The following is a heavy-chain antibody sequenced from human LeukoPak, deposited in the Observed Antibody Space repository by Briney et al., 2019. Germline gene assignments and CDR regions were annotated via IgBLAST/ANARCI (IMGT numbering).Heavy chain of an antibody. CDR3: ARGQYQLLYSDYFDY. Sequence: GASVKVSCKASGHTFTSYGISWVRQAPGQGLEWMGWISAYNGNTNYAQKLQGRVTMTTDTSTSTVYMELSSLRSEDTAVYYCARGQYQLLYSDYFDYWGQGTLVTVSS. V-gene: IGHV1-18*01. CDR2: ISAYNGNT. CDR1: GHTFTSYG. D-gene: IGHD2-2*02. J-gene: IGHJ4*02.